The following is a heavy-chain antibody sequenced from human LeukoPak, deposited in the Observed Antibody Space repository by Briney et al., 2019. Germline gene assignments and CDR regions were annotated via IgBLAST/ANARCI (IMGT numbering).Heavy chain of an antibody. D-gene: IGHD1-26*01. CDR2: ISGSSSYI. Sequence: PGGSLRLSCAASGFAFSSYNMNWVRQAPGKGLEWVSSISGSSSYIYYADSVKGRFSISRDNAKNSLYLQMNSLRAEDTAVYYCARDLLGWELHYFDYWGQGTLVTVSS. CDR1: GFAFSSYN. J-gene: IGHJ4*02. V-gene: IGHV3-21*01. CDR3: ARDLLGWELHYFDY.